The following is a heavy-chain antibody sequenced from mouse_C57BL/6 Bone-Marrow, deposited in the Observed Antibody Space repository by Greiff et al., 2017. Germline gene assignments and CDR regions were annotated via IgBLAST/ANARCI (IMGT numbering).Heavy chain of an antibody. J-gene: IGHJ3*01. D-gene: IGHD1-1*01. CDR3: ARGGITTVVAPSWFAY. CDR1: GYTFTGYW. CDR2: ILPGSGST. Sequence: VQLQQSGAELMKPGASVKLSCKATGYTFTGYWIEWVKQRPGHGLEWIGEILPGSGSTNYNEKFKGKATFTADTSSNTAYMQLSSLTTEDSAIYYCARGGITTVVAPSWFAYWGQGTLVTVSA. V-gene: IGHV1-9*01.